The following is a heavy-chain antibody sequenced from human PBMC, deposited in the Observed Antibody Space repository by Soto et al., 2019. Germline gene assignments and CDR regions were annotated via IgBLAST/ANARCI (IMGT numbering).Heavy chain of an antibody. J-gene: IGHJ4*02. V-gene: IGHV4-38-2*01. CDR1: GYSVSGGYY. CDR3: ARVHTSGSGCDS. D-gene: IGHD5-12*01. Sequence: SETLSLTCAVSGYSVSGGYYWAWIRQSPGKGLEWLGSVSHSGSTYYNPSLKSRVTMSVDTSKNQISLNLISVTAADTALYYCARVHTSGSGCDSWGQGTLVTVSS. CDR2: VSHSGST.